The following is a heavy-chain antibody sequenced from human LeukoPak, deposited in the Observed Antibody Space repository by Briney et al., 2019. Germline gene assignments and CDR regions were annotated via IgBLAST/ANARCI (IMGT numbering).Heavy chain of an antibody. D-gene: IGHD3-3*01. CDR3: ARETSGYYLDY. V-gene: IGHV3-9*01. CDR1: GFTFDDYA. CDR2: ISWNSGSI. Sequence: GGSLRLSCAASGFTFDDYAMHWVRQAPGKGLEWVSGISWNSGSIGYADSVKGRFTISRDNAKNSLYLQMNSLRAEDTAVYYCARETSGYYLDYWGQGTLVTVSS. J-gene: IGHJ4*02.